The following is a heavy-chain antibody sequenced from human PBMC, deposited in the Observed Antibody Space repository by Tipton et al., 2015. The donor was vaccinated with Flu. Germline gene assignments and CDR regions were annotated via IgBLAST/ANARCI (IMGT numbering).Heavy chain of an antibody. V-gene: IGHV4-59*01. CDR3: ARRDYSNYVSEPKNWFDP. Sequence: GLVKPSETLSLICSVSGDSITTYYWSWIRQPPGQGPEWIGYIFYNGSTNYSPSLKSRVTISVDTSKNQFSLSLSSVTAADTAVYYCARRDYSNYVSEPKNWFDPWGQGTLVTVSS. CDR1: GDSITTYY. J-gene: IGHJ5*02. CDR2: IFYNGST. D-gene: IGHD4-11*01.